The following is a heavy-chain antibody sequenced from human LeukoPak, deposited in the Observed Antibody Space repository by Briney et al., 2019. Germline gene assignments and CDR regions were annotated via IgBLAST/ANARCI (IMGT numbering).Heavy chain of an antibody. V-gene: IGHV3-48*03. D-gene: IGHD6-25*01. CDR2: IGSSGRTM. J-gene: IGHJ4*02. Sequence: GGSLRLSCAASGFTFNNYDMNWVRQAPGKGLEWVSHIGSSGRTMWSADSVKGRVTISRDNARNSVFLQMNSLRAEDTALYYCARQRLRSGFDCWGQGTLVTVSS. CDR1: GFTFNNYD. CDR3: ARQRLRSGFDC.